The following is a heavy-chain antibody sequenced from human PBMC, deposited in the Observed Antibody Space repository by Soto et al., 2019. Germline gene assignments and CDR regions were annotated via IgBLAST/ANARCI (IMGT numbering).Heavy chain of an antibody. Sequence: PGGSLRLSCAASGFTFSKYGMHWVRQAPGKGLEWVALIWNDGIRKVYVDSVKGRFTISRDNSKNTLDLQMNNLRDEDTAVYYCARDDDNDYWGQGTLLTAPQ. J-gene: IGHJ4*02. CDR1: GFTFSKYG. V-gene: IGHV3-33*01. CDR2: IWNDGIRK. CDR3: ARDDDNDY.